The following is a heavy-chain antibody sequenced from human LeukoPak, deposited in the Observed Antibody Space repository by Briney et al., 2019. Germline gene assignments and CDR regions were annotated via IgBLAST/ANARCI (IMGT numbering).Heavy chain of an antibody. Sequence: ASVTVSCKASGYIFTTYYIHWVRQAPGQGLEYMGIIRPSGGDTIYAQKFQGRVTMTRDTSTSTVYMDLSSLSSDDTAVYYCTREKGETYNFDHWGQGTLVTVSS. CDR1: GYIFTTYY. CDR3: TREKGETYNFDH. D-gene: IGHD1-26*01. CDR2: IRPSGGDT. J-gene: IGHJ4*02. V-gene: IGHV1-46*01.